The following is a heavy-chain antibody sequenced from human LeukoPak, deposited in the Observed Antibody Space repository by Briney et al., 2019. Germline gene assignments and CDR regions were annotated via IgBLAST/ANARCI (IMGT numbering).Heavy chain of an antibody. J-gene: IGHJ4*01. CDR3: ARDAQRGFDYSNSLEY. V-gene: IGHV3-33*01. D-gene: IGHD4-11*01. Sequence: GGSLRLSCAASGFIFSHYGMHWVRQAPGKGLEWVAVIWSDGSNRFYAGSVKGRFTISRDNSQNTVFLQMNSLRVEDTAMYYCARDAQRGFDYSNSLEYWGHGTLVTVSS. CDR1: GFIFSHYG. CDR2: IWSDGSNR.